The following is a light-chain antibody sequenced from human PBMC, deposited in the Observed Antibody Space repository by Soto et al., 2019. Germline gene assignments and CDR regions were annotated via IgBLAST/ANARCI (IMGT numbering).Light chain of an antibody. CDR2: EVN. CDR1: SSDVGGYKF. J-gene: IGLJ3*02. CDR3: LSYTSANTRV. V-gene: IGLV2-14*01. Sequence: QSALTQPAAVSASPGQSITISCTGTSSDVGGYKFVYWYQHHPGKAPKLMIYEVNNRHSGVSNRFSGSKSGNTASLTISGLQPEDEADYYCLSYTSANTRVFGGGTKLTVL.